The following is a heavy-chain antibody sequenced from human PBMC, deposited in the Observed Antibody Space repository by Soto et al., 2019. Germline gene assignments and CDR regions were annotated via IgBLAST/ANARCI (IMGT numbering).Heavy chain of an antibody. CDR3: ARVGSSWSSFVGVLDY. Sequence: GGSLRLSCAASGFTFSSYSMNWVRQAPGKGLEWVSYISSSSSTIYYADSVKGRFTISRDNAKNSLYLQMNSLRDEDTAVYYCARVGSSWSSFVGVLDYWGQGTLVTVSS. J-gene: IGHJ4*02. CDR2: ISSSSSTI. D-gene: IGHD6-13*01. CDR1: GFTFSSYS. V-gene: IGHV3-48*02.